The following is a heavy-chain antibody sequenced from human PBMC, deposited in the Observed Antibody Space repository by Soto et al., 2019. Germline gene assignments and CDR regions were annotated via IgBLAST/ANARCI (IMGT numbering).Heavy chain of an antibody. CDR1: GGTFNNYP. J-gene: IGHJ4*02. V-gene: IGHV1-69*01. D-gene: IGHD3-3*01. Sequence: QVQLVQSGAEVKKPGSSVKVSCKASGGTFNNYPITWVRQAPGEGLEWMGGSIPIFGTANYAQKFQGRVTISVDESTSTAYMELSSLRSEDTAVYYCARRTWRGRADYWGQGILVTVSS. CDR3: ARRTWRGRADY. CDR2: SIPIFGTA.